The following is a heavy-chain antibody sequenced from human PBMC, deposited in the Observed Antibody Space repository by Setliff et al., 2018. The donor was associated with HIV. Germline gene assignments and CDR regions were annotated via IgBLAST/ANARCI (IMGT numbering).Heavy chain of an antibody. D-gene: IGHD1-1*01. CDR2: IYFDTNNE. J-gene: IGHJ4*02. CDR1: GFSVTSYV. CDR3: ARDRGDRELDY. V-gene: IGHV3-30*04. Sequence: LRLSCAASGFSVTSYVMHWVRQAPGKGLDWVGVIYFDTNNELHADSVKGRFSISRDKSKNTLYLQMNSLRVEDTALYYCARDRGDRELDYWGQGTLVTAPQ.